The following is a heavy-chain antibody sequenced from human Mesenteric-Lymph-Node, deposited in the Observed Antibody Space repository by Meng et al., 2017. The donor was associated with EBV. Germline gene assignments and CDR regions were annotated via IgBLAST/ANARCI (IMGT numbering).Heavy chain of an antibody. Sequence: QVRLVRSGPEGKKPGPSVKVSCKASGGSFNTHAINWVRQAPGQGLEWMGGVIPVFGSPFYAQNFQGRVTIAADESTNTVYLHLYSLRSEDTALYYCARGWEITYYFDIWGQGTLVTVSS. D-gene: IGHD1-14*01. V-gene: IGHV1-69*01. CDR1: GGSFNTHA. CDR3: ARGWEITYYFDI. J-gene: IGHJ4*02. CDR2: VIPVFGSP.